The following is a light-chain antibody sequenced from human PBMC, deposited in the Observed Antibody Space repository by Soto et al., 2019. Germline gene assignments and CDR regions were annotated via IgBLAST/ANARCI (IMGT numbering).Light chain of an antibody. CDR2: GAS. CDR3: QQYGSSSLT. V-gene: IGKV3-20*01. Sequence: EIVLTQSPGTLSLSPGERATLSCRASQSVSSSYLAWYQQKPGQAPRLLIYGASSRATGIPDRFSGSGSGTDFTLTISRQEPEDFAVYYCQQYGSSSLTFGGGTKVEIE. J-gene: IGKJ4*01. CDR1: QSVSSSY.